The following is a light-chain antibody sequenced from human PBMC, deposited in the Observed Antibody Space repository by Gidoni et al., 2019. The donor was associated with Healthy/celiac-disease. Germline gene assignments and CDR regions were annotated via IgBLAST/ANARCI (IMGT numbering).Light chain of an antibody. CDR3: QQYNNWPLT. CDR1: QSVSSN. Sequence: EIVMTQSPATLSVSPGERATLSCRASQSVSSNFAWYQQKPGQAPRRLIYGASNRAPGIPASFSGSGSGTEFTLTISSLQSEDFAVYYCQQYNNWPLTFGGGTKVEIK. CDR2: GAS. J-gene: IGKJ4*01. V-gene: IGKV3-15*01.